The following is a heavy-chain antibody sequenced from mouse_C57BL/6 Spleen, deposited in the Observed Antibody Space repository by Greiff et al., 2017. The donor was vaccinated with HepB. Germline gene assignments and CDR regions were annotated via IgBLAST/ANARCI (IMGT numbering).Heavy chain of an antibody. CDR2: ISDGGSYT. Sequence: EVQLVESGGGLVKPGGSLKLSCAASGFTFSSYAMSWVRQTPEKRLEWVATISDGGSYTYYPDNVKGRFTISRDNAKNNLYLQMSHLKSEDTAMYYCATGSDYFDYWGQGTTLTVSS. D-gene: IGHD1-1*01. CDR3: ATGSDYFDY. CDR1: GFTFSSYA. V-gene: IGHV5-4*01. J-gene: IGHJ2*01.